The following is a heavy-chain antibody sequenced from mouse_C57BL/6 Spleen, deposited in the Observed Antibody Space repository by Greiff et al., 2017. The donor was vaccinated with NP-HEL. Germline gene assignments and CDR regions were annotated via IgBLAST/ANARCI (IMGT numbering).Heavy chain of an antibody. Sequence: QVQLKQSGAELVKPGASVKISCKASGYAFSSYWMNWVKQRPGKGLEWIGQIYPGDGDTNYNGEFKGKATLTADKSSSTAYMQLSSLTSEDSAVYFCARAKAYYSNSFDYWGQGTTLTVSS. V-gene: IGHV1-80*01. CDR2: IYPGDGDT. J-gene: IGHJ2*01. CDR1: GYAFSSYW. D-gene: IGHD2-5*01. CDR3: ARAKAYYSNSFDY.